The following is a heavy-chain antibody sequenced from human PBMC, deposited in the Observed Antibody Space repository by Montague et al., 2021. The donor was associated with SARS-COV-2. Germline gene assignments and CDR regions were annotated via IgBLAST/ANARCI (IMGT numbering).Heavy chain of an antibody. CDR3: ARIPVGSKYYFDF. CDR1: GDSVSSNIAT. J-gene: IGHJ4*02. CDR2: TYYRSKWYN. V-gene: IGHV6-1*01. D-gene: IGHD2-2*01. Sequence: CAIPGDSVSSNIATWNWIRQSPSRGLEWLGRTYYRSKWYNDYAESVKSRITIDPDTSKHQFSLHLNSATPEDTAVYYCARIPVGSKYYFDFWGQGTLVTVSS.